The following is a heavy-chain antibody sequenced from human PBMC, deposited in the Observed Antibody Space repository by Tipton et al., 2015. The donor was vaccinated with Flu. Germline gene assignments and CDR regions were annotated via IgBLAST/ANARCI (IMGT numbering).Heavy chain of an antibody. V-gene: IGHV4-59*05. Sequence: TLSLTCSVSGGSISGYYWSWIRQTPGKGLEWIGSIYYTGTTYYNPSLKSRVSISVNRSKNQFSLRLSSVTGADTAVYYCASPRLGSCSSPSCSDYWGQGTLVTVSS. D-gene: IGHD2-2*01. CDR1: GGSISGYY. CDR2: IYYTGTT. J-gene: IGHJ4*02. CDR3: ASPRLGSCSSPSCSDY.